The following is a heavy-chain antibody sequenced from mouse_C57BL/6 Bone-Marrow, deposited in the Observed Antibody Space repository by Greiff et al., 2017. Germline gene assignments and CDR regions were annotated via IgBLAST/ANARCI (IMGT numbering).Heavy chain of an antibody. D-gene: IGHD1-1*01. CDR1: GFSLTSYG. Sequence: VQLQQSGPGLVAPSQSLSITCTVSGFSLTSYGVHWVRQPPGKGLEWLVVIGSDGSTTYNSALKSRLSISKDNSKSQVFLKMNSLQTDDTAMYYCARHHGLYYAMDYWGQGTSVTVSA. CDR3: ARHHGLYYAMDY. V-gene: IGHV2-6-1*01. J-gene: IGHJ4*01. CDR2: IGSDGST.